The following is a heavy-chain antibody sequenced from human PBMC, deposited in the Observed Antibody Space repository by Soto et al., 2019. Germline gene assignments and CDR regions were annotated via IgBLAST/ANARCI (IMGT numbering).Heavy chain of an antibody. CDR3: ARLRIQSGDFRSFDY. Sequence: GESLKISCQDSGYRFTSYWISWVRQMPVKGLEWMGVIYPDDSDTKYSPSFQGQVTISADESISTAYLQWGNLKASDTAIYYCARLRIQSGDFRSFDYFGPGTLVTFCS. CDR2: IYPDDSDT. V-gene: IGHV5-51*01. CDR1: GYRFTSYW. D-gene: IGHD7-27*01. J-gene: IGHJ4*02.